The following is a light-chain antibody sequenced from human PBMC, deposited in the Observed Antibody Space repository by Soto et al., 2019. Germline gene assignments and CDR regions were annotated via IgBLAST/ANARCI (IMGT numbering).Light chain of an antibody. Sequence: EIVLTQSPGTLSVSPGERATLSCRASQSVSSNYLAWYQQKPGQAPSLLIYGAFTRATGIPARFSGTGSGTEFTLTISSLQSEDFALYYCQQYNDWPLTFGQGTKVDIK. CDR2: GAF. V-gene: IGKV3-15*01. CDR3: QQYNDWPLT. J-gene: IGKJ1*01. CDR1: QSVSSN.